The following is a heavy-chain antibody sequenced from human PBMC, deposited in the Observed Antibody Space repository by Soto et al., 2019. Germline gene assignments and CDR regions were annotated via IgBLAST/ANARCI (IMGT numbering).Heavy chain of an antibody. CDR3: AKDRTNYRLLTAHYRGYYFDS. Sequence: QVQLQESGPGLVKPSQTLSLTCTVSGGTISGSDYYWTWIRQLPGKGLEWIGYIYHSGSTYYNPSLKSRVTISVDTSKNQFSLKLSSVTAADTAVYYCAKDRTNYRLLTAHYRGYYFDSWGQGTLVTVSS. V-gene: IGHV4-31*03. D-gene: IGHD3-9*01. CDR1: GGTISGSDYY. CDR2: IYHSGST. J-gene: IGHJ4*02.